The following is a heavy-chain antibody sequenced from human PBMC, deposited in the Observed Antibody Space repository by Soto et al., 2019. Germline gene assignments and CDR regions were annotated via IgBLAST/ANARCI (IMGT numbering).Heavy chain of an antibody. V-gene: IGHV1-18*04. D-gene: IGHD2-21*02. Sequence: QVQLVQSGSELRKPGASVKVSCKASGYTFTSNSITWVRQAPGQGLEWMGWISTSSGNTKFAQMFQGRVTLTTDTSTSTAYMELTGLRSDDTAGYYCARGGGDAGDYWGQGTLVTVST. CDR2: ISTSSGNT. J-gene: IGHJ4*02. CDR1: GYTFTSNS. CDR3: ARGGGDAGDY.